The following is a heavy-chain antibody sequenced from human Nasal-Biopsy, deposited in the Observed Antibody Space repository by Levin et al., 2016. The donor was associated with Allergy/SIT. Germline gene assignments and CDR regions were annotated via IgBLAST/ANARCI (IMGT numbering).Heavy chain of an antibody. CDR3: ARDFGDYDRDY. D-gene: IGHD4-17*01. CDR2: ISTYNGNK. V-gene: IGHV1-18*01. Sequence: ASVKVSCKAAGYTFITYGFSWVRQAPGQGLEWMGWISTYNGNKKYAQRFQGRVTMTIDTSTSTTYMELRSLRLDDTAVYYCARDFGDYDRDYWGQGTQVTVSS. CDR1: GYTFITYG. J-gene: IGHJ4*02.